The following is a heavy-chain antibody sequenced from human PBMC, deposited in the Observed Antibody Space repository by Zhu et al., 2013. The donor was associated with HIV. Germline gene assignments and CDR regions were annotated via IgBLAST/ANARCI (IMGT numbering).Heavy chain of an antibody. CDR2: INPSGGST. V-gene: IGHV1-46*01. J-gene: IGHJ4*02. Sequence: GAEVKKPGASVKVSCKASGYTFTSYYMHWVRQAPGQGLEWMGIINPSGGSTSYAQKFQGRVTMTRDTSTSTVYMELSSLRSEDTAVYYCARVGAKNYYDSSGYYPLRYWGQGTLVTVSS. D-gene: IGHD3-22*01. CDR3: ARVGAKNYYDSSGYYPLRY. CDR1: GYTFTSYY.